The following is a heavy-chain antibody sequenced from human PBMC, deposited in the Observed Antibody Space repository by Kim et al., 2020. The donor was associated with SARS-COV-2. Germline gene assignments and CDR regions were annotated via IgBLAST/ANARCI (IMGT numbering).Heavy chain of an antibody. CDR3: AKDSGPSAGPGNAFDI. CDR1: GFTFSSYG. CDR2: ISYDGSNK. J-gene: IGHJ3*02. D-gene: IGHD3-10*01. Sequence: GGSLRLSCAASGFTFSSYGMHWVRQAPGKGLEWVAVISYDGSNKYYADSVKGRFTISRDNSKNTLYLQMNSLRAEDTAVYYCAKDSGPSAGPGNAFDIWG. V-gene: IGHV3-30*18.